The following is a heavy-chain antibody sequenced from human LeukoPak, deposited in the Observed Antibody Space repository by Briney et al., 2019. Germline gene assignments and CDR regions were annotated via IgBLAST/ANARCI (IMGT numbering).Heavy chain of an antibody. CDR3: ARVEGGSWSYYKPFDY. J-gene: IGHJ4*02. Sequence: GGSLRLSCAASGFTFSSYWMHWVRQAPGKGLVWVSRIISDGSSTNYADSVKGRFTISRDNARNTLYLQMNSLRAEDTAVYYCARVEGGSWSYYKPFDYWGQGTLVTVSS. D-gene: IGHD3-10*01. CDR2: IISDGSST. V-gene: IGHV3-74*01. CDR1: GFTFSSYW.